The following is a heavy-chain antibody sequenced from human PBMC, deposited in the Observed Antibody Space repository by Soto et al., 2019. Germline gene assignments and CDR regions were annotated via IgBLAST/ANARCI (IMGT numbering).Heavy chain of an antibody. CDR1: GFIFSNYA. CDR2: ISGSGGRT. Sequence: GGSLRLSCAASGFIFSNYAMSWVRQAPGKGLEWVSGISGSGGRTYNADSVKGRFTISRDNSKNTMYMQMSSLRAEDTAVYYCAKNSTDSSGHFYYCGQGTLVTVSS. D-gene: IGHD2-2*01. CDR3: AKNSTDSSGHFYY. V-gene: IGHV3-23*01. J-gene: IGHJ4*02.